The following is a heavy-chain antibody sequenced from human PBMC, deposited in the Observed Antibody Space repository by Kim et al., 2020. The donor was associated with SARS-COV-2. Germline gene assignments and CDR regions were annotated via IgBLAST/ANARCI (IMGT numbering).Heavy chain of an antibody. J-gene: IGHJ5*02. Sequence: SETLSLTCTVSGGSVSSGSYYWSWIRQPPGKGLEWIGYIYYSASTNYNLSPKSRVTISLDTSKTQFSLKLSSVTAADTAVYSCARETTIAAAGTNWSDPWGQGTLVTASS. CDR3: ARETTIAAAGTNWSDP. V-gene: IGHV4-61*01. D-gene: IGHD6-13*01. CDR1: GGSVSSGSYY. CDR2: IYYSAST.